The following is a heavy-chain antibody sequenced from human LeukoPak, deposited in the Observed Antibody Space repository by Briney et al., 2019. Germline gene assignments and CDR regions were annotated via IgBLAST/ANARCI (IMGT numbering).Heavy chain of an antibody. CDR2: INHSGST. V-gene: IGHV4-39*07. J-gene: IGHJ4*02. Sequence: KPSETLSLTCTVSGGSISSSSYYWGWIRQPPGKGLEWIGEINHSGSTNYIPSLKSRVTISVDTSKNQFSLKLSSVTAADTAVYYCARGEYYYDSSGYYNSFRLEYWGQGTLVTVSS. CDR1: GGSISSSSYY. D-gene: IGHD3-22*01. CDR3: ARGEYYYDSSGYYNSFRLEY.